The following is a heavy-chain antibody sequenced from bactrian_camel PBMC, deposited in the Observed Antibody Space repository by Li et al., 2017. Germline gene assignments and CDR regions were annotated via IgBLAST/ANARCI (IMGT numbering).Heavy chain of an antibody. CDR3: AADSVGRCRARGWVERPSVAAYDY. D-gene: IGHD5*01. Sequence: QLVESGGGLVRPGGSLTLSCGSSSGHTGRMYCMARFRLAPGKEREGVVALASDGSTWYADSVKGRFTISKDDLKDTLYLQMNSLKPEDTAMYYCAADSVGRCRARGWVERPSVAAYDYWGQGTQVTVS. CDR1: GHTGRMYC. J-gene: IGHJ4*01. CDR2: LASDGST. V-gene: IGHV3S53*01.